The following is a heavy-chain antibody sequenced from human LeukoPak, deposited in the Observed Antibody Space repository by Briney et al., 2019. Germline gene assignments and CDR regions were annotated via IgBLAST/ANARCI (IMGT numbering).Heavy chain of an antibody. J-gene: IGHJ4*02. CDR2: ISSSSSSK. D-gene: IGHD4-17*01. Sequence: GGSLRLSCAASGFTFSSYSMNWVRQAPGKGLEWVSYISSSSSSKYYADSLKGRFTISRDNAKNSLYLQMNSLRAEDTAVYYCARCSVTKVDYWGQGTLVTVSS. V-gene: IGHV3-48*01. CDR1: GFTFSSYS. CDR3: ARCSVTKVDY.